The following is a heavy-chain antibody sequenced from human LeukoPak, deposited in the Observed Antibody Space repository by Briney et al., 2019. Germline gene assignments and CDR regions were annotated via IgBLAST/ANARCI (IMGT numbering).Heavy chain of an antibody. J-gene: IGHJ4*02. CDR1: GVSISDDC. CDR3: AREKSIRGWHADS. D-gene: IGHD6-19*01. CDR2: IYSSGAS. Sequence: PSETLSLTCTVSGVSISDDCWSWIRQPGGKGLEWIGRIYSSGASDIQPSFQSRATISVDTSKNQVFLRLTSVTAADTAVYFCAREKSIRGWHADSWGQGSLVTVSS. V-gene: IGHV4-4*07.